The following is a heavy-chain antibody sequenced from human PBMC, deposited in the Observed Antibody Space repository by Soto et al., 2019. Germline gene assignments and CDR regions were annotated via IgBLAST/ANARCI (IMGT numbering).Heavy chain of an antibody. V-gene: IGHV4-39*01. J-gene: IGHJ6*02. D-gene: IGHD2-15*01. CDR2: IYYSGST. Sequence: QLQLQESGPGLVKPSETLSLTCTVSGGSISSSSYYWGWIRQPPGKGLEWIGSIYYSGSTYYNPSLKTRVNISVDTSKNPFSLKLSSVTAADTAVYYCAVVVAATGDYYYYYGMDVWGQGTTVTVSS. CDR1: GGSISSSSYY. CDR3: AVVVAATGDYYYYYGMDV.